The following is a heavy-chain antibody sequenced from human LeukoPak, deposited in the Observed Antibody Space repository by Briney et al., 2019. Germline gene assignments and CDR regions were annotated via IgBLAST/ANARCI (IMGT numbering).Heavy chain of an antibody. CDR1: GFTFSSYD. V-gene: IGHV3-23*01. D-gene: IGHD2-15*01. Sequence: SGGSLSFSCAASGFTFSSYDMSWVRQAPGKGLEWVSAISGSGGSTYYTHSVRGRFAISRDNSKNTLYLQMNSLRAEDTAVYYCAKDGYCSGGSCSDSNFDYWGQGTLVTVSS. CDR2: ISGSGGST. CDR3: AKDGYCSGGSCSDSNFDY. J-gene: IGHJ4*02.